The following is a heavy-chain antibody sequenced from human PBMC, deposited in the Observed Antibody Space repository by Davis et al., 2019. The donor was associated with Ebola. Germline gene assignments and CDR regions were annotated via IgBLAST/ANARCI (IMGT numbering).Heavy chain of an antibody. CDR2: ISSSSSYI. J-gene: IGHJ6*02. CDR1: GFTFSDYY. Sequence: GESLKISCAASGFTFSDYYMSWIRQAPGKGLEWVSYISSSSSYIYYADSVKGRFTISRDNAKNSLYLQMNSLRAEDTAVYYCARAGNDYDLYYYYGMDVWGQGTTVTVSS. V-gene: IGHV3-11*06. CDR3: ARAGNDYDLYYYYGMDV. D-gene: IGHD4-17*01.